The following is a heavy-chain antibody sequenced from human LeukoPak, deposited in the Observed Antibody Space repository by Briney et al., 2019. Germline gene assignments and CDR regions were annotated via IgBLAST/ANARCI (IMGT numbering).Heavy chain of an antibody. V-gene: IGHV4-59*01. CDR1: DGSISSYY. D-gene: IGHD4-17*01. CDR2: IYYSGST. Sequence: SETLSPTCTVYDGSISSYYWSWIRQPPGKGLEWIGYIYYSGSTNYNPSLKSRVTISVDTSKNQFSLKLSSVTAADTAVYYCARMDYGDPFDYWGQGTLVTVSS. J-gene: IGHJ4*02. CDR3: ARMDYGDPFDY.